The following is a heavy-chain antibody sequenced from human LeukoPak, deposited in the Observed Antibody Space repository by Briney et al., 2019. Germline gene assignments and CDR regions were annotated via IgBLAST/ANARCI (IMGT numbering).Heavy chain of an antibody. Sequence: VASVKVSCKASGYTFTGYYMHWVRQAPGQGLEWMGWINPNSGGTNYAQKFQGRVTMTRDTPISTAYMELSRLRSDDTAVYYCAGVGSYYVDVIDYWGQGTLVTVSS. CDR3: AGVGSYYVDVIDY. D-gene: IGHD1-26*01. J-gene: IGHJ4*02. V-gene: IGHV1-2*02. CDR2: INPNSGGT. CDR1: GYTFTGYY.